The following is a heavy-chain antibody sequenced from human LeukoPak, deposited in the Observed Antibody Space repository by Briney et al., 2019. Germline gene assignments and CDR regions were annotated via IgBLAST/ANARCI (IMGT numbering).Heavy chain of an antibody. V-gene: IGHV1-69*05. CDR1: AGTFSSYS. J-gene: IGHJ6*03. Sequence: SMKVSSKASAGTFSSYSISCVRHAPGQGREWMGGIIPICGTANYTQKFQGRVTITTDESTSTAYMELTRLRSEDTAVYYCARGVYYDFWSGYYRGYYYYYMDVWGKGTTVTVSS. CDR3: ARGVYYDFWSGYYRGYYYYYMDV. CDR2: IIPICGTA. D-gene: IGHD3-3*01.